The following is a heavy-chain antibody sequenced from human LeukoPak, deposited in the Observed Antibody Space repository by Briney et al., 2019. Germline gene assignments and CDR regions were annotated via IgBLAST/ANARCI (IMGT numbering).Heavy chain of an antibody. CDR1: GFTFSNAW. V-gene: IGHV3-15*01. CDR3: TTERYYDSSGYYYVPGFDY. J-gene: IGHJ4*02. CDR2: IKSKTDGGTT. D-gene: IGHD3-22*01. Sequence: GGSLRLSCAASGFTFSNAWMSWVRQAPGKGLEWVGRIKSKTDGGTTDYAAPVKGRFTISRDDSKNTLYLQMNSLKTEDTAVYYRTTERYYDSSGYYYVPGFDYWGQGTLVTVSS.